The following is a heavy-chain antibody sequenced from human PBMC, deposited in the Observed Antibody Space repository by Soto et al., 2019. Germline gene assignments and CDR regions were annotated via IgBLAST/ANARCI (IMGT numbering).Heavy chain of an antibody. D-gene: IGHD4-17*01. J-gene: IGHJ4*02. V-gene: IGHV1-3*01. CDR1: GYTFTSYA. CDR3: ARGYDYGGWGFDY. Sequence: GASVKVSCKASGYTFTSYAMHWVRQAPGQRLEWMGWINAGNGNTKYSQKFQGRVTITRDTSASTAYMELSSLRSEDTAVYYCARGYDYGGWGFDYWGQGTLVTVSS. CDR2: INAGNGNT.